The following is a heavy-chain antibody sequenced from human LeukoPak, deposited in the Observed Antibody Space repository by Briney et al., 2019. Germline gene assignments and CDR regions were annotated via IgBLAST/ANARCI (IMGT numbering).Heavy chain of an antibody. Sequence: ASVKVSCKASGYTFTSYGISWVRQAPGQGLEWMGWISAYNGNTNYAQKLQGRVTMTTDTSTSTAYMELRSLRSDDTAAYYCARANRVRYYYDSSGTDYYMDIWGKGTTVTVSS. D-gene: IGHD3-22*01. V-gene: IGHV1-18*01. CDR1: GYTFTSYG. CDR3: ARANRVRYYYDSSGTDYYMDI. CDR2: ISAYNGNT. J-gene: IGHJ6*03.